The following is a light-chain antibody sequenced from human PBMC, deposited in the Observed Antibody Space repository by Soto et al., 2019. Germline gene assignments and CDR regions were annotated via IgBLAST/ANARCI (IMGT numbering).Light chain of an antibody. CDR3: AAWDDSLSGVV. Sequence: QSAVTQPPSASGTPGQRVTVSCSGSSSNIGSNYVYWYQQLPGTAPKVLIYSNNQRPSGVPDRFSGSKSGTSASLAISGLRSEDEADYYCAAWDDSLSGVVFGGGTKVTVL. J-gene: IGLJ2*01. V-gene: IGLV1-47*02. CDR2: SNN. CDR1: SSNIGSNY.